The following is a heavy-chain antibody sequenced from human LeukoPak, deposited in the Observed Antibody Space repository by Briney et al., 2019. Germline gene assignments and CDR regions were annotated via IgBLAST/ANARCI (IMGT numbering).Heavy chain of an antibody. CDR3: AKVLSCGGGGSCPPGY. J-gene: IGHJ4*02. CDR2: INPSGGST. V-gene: IGHV1-46*01. D-gene: IGHD2-15*01. CDR1: GYTLTSNY. Sequence: ASVNVSCKASGYTLTSNYMHWVRQAPGQGLEWMGIINPSGGSTSYPQKFQGRVTMTRDTSTSTVYMELSSLRSEDTAVYYCAKVLSCGGGGSCPPGYWGQGTLVTVSS.